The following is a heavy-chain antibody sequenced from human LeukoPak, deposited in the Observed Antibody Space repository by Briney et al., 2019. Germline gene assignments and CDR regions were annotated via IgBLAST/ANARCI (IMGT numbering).Heavy chain of an antibody. Sequence: PGGSLRLSCVVSGLTVSSNYMSWVRQAPGKGLEWVAFIRSDESNKYYADSVKGRFTISRDNSKNTLYLQMNSLRAEDTAVYYCAKDSSDYWGQGTLVTVSS. CDR3: AKDSSDY. J-gene: IGHJ4*02. CDR1: GLTVSSNY. CDR2: IRSDESNK. V-gene: IGHV3-30*02.